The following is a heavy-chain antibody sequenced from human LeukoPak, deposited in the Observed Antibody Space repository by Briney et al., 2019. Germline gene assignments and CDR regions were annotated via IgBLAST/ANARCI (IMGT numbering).Heavy chain of an antibody. CDR3: SRGPRFDP. CDR1: GYSFNIYE. CDR2: VNPNSGDT. Sequence: ASVKVSCKTSGYSFNIYEINWVRQATGQGLEWMGWVNPNSGDTDYAQKFQGRLAMTRNTSISTAYMELSGLRLEDTAVYYCSRGPRFDPWGQGTQVTVSS. V-gene: IGHV1-8*01. J-gene: IGHJ5*02.